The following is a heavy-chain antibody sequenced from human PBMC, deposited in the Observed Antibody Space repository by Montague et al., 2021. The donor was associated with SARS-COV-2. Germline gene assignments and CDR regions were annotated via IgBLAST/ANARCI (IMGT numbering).Heavy chain of an antibody. CDR2: SSGSGGGT. J-gene: IGHJ6*02. CDR3: AKDSYYYGLGYGMDV. D-gene: IGHD3-10*01. Sequence: SLRLSCAASGFTFSNSAMNWVRQAPGKGLEWVSGSSGSGGGTHYADSVKGRSTISRDNSKNVLYLQMNSLRAEDTALYYCAKDSYYYGLGYGMDVWGQGTTVTVSS. V-gene: IGHV3-23*01. CDR1: GFTFSNSA.